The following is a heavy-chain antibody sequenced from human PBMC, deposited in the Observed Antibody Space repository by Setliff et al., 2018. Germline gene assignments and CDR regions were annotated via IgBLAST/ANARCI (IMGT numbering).Heavy chain of an antibody. CDR1: GGSISSSRYY. D-gene: IGHD3-10*01. V-gene: IGHV4-39*07. Sequence: SETLSLTCTVSGGSISSSRYYWGWIRQPPGKGLEWIGSIYYSGSTYYKPSLKSRVTISVDTSKNQFSLKLSSVTAADTAVYYCARVPSYGSGSYYYYYYGMDVWGQGTTVTVSS. J-gene: IGHJ6*02. CDR3: ARVPSYGSGSYYYYYYGMDV. CDR2: IYYSGST.